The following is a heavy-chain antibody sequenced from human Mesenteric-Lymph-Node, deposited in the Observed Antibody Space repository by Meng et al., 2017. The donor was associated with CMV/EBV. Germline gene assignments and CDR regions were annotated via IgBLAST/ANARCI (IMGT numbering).Heavy chain of an antibody. CDR2: IYHSGNT. V-gene: IGHV4-30-2*01. D-gene: IGHD3-9*01. CDR3: VRGYDETGYYSLGF. J-gene: IGHJ4*02. CDR1: GGSIRSGAYS. Sequence: YGGSIRSGAYSWSWIRQPPGKGLEWIGYIYHSGNTYYSPSLKSRVTISVDRSKNQFSLELTSVTAADTAMYYCVRGYDETGYYSLGFWGQGTLVTVSS.